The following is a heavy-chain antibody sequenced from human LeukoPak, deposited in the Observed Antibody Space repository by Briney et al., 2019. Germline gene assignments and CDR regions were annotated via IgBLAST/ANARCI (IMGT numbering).Heavy chain of an antibody. V-gene: IGHV4-59*08. J-gene: IGHJ4*02. CDR1: GGSISSYY. Sequence: KASETLSLTCTVSGGSISSYYWSWIRQPPGKGLEWIGYIYYSGSTNYNPSLKSRVTISVDTSKNQFSLKLSSVTAADTAVYYCARHLEPREEDYGDEPFDYWGQGTLVTVSS. D-gene: IGHD4-17*01. CDR2: IYYSGST. CDR3: ARHLEPREEDYGDEPFDY.